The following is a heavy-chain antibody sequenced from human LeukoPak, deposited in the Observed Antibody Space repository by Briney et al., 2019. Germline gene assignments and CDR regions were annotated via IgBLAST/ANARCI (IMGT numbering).Heavy chain of an antibody. Sequence: SETLSLTCAVYGGSLSAYYWSWIRQPPGKGLEWIGEVNHSGSANYNPSLKSRVTISVDTSKNQFSLKLSSVTAADTAVYYCARGRIFGVVRYGMDVWGQGTTVTVSS. CDR3: ARGRIFGVVRYGMDV. J-gene: IGHJ6*02. D-gene: IGHD3-3*01. CDR2: VNHSGSA. V-gene: IGHV4-34*01. CDR1: GGSLSAYY.